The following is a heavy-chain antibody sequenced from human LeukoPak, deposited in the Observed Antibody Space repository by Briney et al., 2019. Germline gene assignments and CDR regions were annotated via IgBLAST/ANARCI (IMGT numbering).Heavy chain of an antibody. CDR2: IYTSGST. J-gene: IGHJ6*03. V-gene: IGHV4-61*02. CDR3: ARLNSGSCYNYYYYYMAV. D-gene: IGHD1-26*01. Sequence: SETLSLTCTVSGGSISSGSYYWSWIRQPAGKGLEWIGRIYTSGSTNYNPSLKSRVTISVDTSKNQFSLKLSSVTAADTAVYYCARLNSGSCYNYYYYYMAVWGKGTTVTVSS. CDR1: GGSISSGSYY.